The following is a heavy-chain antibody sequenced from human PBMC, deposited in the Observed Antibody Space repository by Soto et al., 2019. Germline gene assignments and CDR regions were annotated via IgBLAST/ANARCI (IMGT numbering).Heavy chain of an antibody. J-gene: IGHJ6*02. V-gene: IGHV3-48*03. CDR2: ISSSGSTI. Sequence: WGSLRVSCAASGFTFSSYEMNFFRHSPWKWLEWVSYISSSGSTIYYADSVKGRFTISRDNAKNSLYLQMNSLRAEDTAVYYCATERDYCSGGSCYGMDVWGQGTTVTVSS. D-gene: IGHD2-15*01. CDR1: GFTFSSYE. CDR3: ATERDYCSGGSCYGMDV.